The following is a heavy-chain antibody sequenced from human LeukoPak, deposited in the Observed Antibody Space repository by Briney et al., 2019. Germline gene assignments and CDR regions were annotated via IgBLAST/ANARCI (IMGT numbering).Heavy chain of an antibody. CDR3: ARDSSGYRDY. D-gene: IGHD3-22*01. CDR1: GYIFSSYG. J-gene: IGHJ4*02. Sequence: ASVKVSCKASGYIFSSYGISWVRQAPGQGLEWMGWISANNGNANYAQKLQGRVTMTRDTSTSTAYMELRSLRSDDTAVYYCARDSSGYRDYWGQGTLVTVSS. CDR2: ISANNGNA. V-gene: IGHV1-18*01.